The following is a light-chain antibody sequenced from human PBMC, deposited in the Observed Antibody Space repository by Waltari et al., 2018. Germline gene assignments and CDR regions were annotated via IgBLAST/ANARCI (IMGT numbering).Light chain of an antibody. CDR3: CSYAGTPRVV. CDR2: EVN. J-gene: IGLJ2*01. Sequence: QSALTQPASVSGSPGQSITISSTGNNNDIGSDNLLSWYQQHPGKPPKVIIFEVNKRPSGFSNRFSGSKSGNTASLTVSGLHPEDEADYYCCSYAGTPRVVFGGGTKLTVL. CDR1: NNDIGSDNL. V-gene: IGLV2-23*02.